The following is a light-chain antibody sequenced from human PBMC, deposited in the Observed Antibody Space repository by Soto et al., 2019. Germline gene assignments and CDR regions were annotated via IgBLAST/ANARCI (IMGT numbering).Light chain of an antibody. CDR2: GAS. J-gene: IGKJ3*01. Sequence: EIVLTQSPGTLSLSPGERATLSCRASQSVSSSYLAWYQQKPGQAPRLLIYGASSRATGISDRFSGSGSGTDFTLTISRLEPEDFAVYYCHQYGSSLFTFGPGTKVDIK. CDR1: QSVSSSY. V-gene: IGKV3-20*01. CDR3: HQYGSSLFT.